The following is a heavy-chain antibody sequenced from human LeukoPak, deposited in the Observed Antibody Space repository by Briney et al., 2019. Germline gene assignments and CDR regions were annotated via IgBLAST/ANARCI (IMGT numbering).Heavy chain of an antibody. CDR1: GFTFSSYG. D-gene: IGHD1-26*01. CDR3: ARDELNYYYMDV. J-gene: IGHJ6*03. Sequence: GGSLRLSCAASGFTFSSYGMNWVRQAPGKGLEWVSYISSSSSTIYYADSVKGRFTISRDNAKNSLYLQMNSLRAEDTAVYYCARDELNYYYMDVWGKGTTVTVSS. CDR2: ISSSSSTI. V-gene: IGHV3-48*04.